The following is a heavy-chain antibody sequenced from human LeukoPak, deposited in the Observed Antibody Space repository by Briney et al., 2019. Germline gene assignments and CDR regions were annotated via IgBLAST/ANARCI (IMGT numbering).Heavy chain of an antibody. CDR1: GGSFSGYY. Sequence: SETLSLTCAVYGGSFSGYYWSWIRQPPGKGLEWIAEINHSGSTNYNPSLKSRVTISVDTSKNQFSLKLSSVTAADTAVYYCARDMASFDYWGQGTLVTVSS. CDR3: ARDMASFDY. CDR2: INHSGST. J-gene: IGHJ4*02. V-gene: IGHV4-34*01. D-gene: IGHD5-24*01.